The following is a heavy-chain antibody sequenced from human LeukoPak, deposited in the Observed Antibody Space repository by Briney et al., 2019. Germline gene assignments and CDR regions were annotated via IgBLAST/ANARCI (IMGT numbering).Heavy chain of an antibody. CDR1: GDSVSSNSAA. CDR2: TYYRSKWYN. D-gene: IGHD5-18*01. CDR3: ARRATTERGHSYGLDY. Sequence: SQTLSLTCAISGDSVSSNSAAWNWIRQSPSRGLEWLGRTYYRSKWYNDYAVSVKSRIIINPDTPKTPFSLQLNSVTPEDTAVYYCARRATTERGHSYGLDYWGQGTLVTVSS. J-gene: IGHJ4*02. V-gene: IGHV6-1*01.